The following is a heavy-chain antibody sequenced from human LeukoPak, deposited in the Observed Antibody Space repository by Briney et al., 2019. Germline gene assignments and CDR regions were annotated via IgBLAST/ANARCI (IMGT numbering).Heavy chain of an antibody. CDR2: IYYSGST. J-gene: IGHJ4*02. Sequence: SETLSLTCTVSGGSISSSSYYWGWIRQPPGKGLEWIGSIYYSGSTHYNPSLKSRVTISVDTSKNQFSLKLSSVTAADTAVYYCARGVVAAPQTFDYWGQGTLVTASS. D-gene: IGHD2-15*01. V-gene: IGHV4-39*01. CDR1: GGSISSSSYY. CDR3: ARGVVAAPQTFDY.